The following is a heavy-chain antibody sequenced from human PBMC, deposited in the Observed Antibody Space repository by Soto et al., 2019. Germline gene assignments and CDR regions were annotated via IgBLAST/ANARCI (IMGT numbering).Heavy chain of an antibody. CDR1: GGSISSYY. J-gene: IGHJ3*02. D-gene: IGHD2-2*01. Sequence: SETLSLTCTVSGGSISSYYWSWIRQPPGKGLEWIGYIYYSGSTNYNPSLKSRVTISVDTSKNQFSLKLSSVTAADTAVYYCARSGVVVVPAPIAIDAFAIWVQGTMVTVSS. V-gene: IGHV4-59*08. CDR2: IYYSGST. CDR3: ARSGVVVVPAPIAIDAFAI.